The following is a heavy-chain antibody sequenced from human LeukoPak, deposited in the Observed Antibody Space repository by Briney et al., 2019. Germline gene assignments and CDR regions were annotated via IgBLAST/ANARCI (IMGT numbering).Heavy chain of an antibody. J-gene: IGHJ4*02. V-gene: IGHV4-59*01. CDR1: GGSISSYY. CDR2: IYYSGST. CDR3: ASQRGYDFWSGYPYGFDY. D-gene: IGHD3-3*01. Sequence: SETLSLTCTVSGGSISSYYWSWIRQPPGKGLEWIGYIYYSGSTNYNPSLKSRVTISVDTSKNQFSLKLSSVTAADTAVYYCASQRGYDFWSGYPYGFDYWGQGTLVTVSS.